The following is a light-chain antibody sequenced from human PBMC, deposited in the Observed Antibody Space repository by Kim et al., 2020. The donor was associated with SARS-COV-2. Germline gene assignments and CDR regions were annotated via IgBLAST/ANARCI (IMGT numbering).Light chain of an antibody. J-gene: IGKJ2*01. Sequence: ASVGDRVTITCRASQTIGTWLAWYQQKPEKAPKLLIYDASSLESGVPSRFSGSGSETDFTLTIPSLQPDDFATYYCQQYKTYPFTFGQGTKLEIK. V-gene: IGKV1-5*01. CDR3: QQYKTYPFT. CDR1: QTIGTW. CDR2: DAS.